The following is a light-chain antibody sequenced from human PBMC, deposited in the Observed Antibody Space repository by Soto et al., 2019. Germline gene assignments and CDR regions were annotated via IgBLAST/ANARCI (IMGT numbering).Light chain of an antibody. CDR2: GAS. Sequence: EILLTQSTSTLSLSPGERATLSCRASQSVSNNYLAWYQQKPGQAPRLLIYGASNRATGIPDRFNGSGSGTDFTLTISRLEPEDFAVYYCQQYGSSGTVGQGTKVDIK. V-gene: IGKV3-20*01. CDR1: QSVSNNY. CDR3: QQYGSSGT. J-gene: IGKJ1*01.